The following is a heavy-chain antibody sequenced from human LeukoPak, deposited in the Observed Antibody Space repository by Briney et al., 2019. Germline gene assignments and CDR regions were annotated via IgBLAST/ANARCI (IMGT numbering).Heavy chain of an antibody. Sequence: PGGSLRLSCAASGFTFSSYSMNWVRQAPGKGLEWVSSISSSSSYIYYADSVKGRFTISRDNAKNSLYLQMNSLRAEDTAVYYCARDRMVGATTHFDYWGQGTLVTVSS. V-gene: IGHV3-21*01. CDR1: GFTFSSYS. CDR2: ISSSSSYI. CDR3: ARDRMVGATTHFDY. D-gene: IGHD1-26*01. J-gene: IGHJ4*02.